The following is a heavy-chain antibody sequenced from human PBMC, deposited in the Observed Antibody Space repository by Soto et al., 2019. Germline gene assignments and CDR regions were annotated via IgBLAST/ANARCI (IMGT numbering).Heavy chain of an antibody. V-gene: IGHV3-23*01. CDR1: GFTFRNFA. CDR3: AKSQMRRYYYGLDG. Sequence: QLLESGGALVQPGGSLRLSCAASGFTFRNFAMTWVRQPPGQGLEWVSAISGNGDDPYYAVSVKGRSTVSRDSSKNTLDLQMNSLTAEDTAVYYCAKSQMRRYYYGLDGWGQGTTVAFSS. CDR2: ISGNGDDP. J-gene: IGHJ6*02.